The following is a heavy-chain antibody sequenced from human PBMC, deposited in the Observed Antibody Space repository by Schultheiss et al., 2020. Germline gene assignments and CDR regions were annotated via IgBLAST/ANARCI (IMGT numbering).Heavy chain of an antibody. D-gene: IGHD6-19*01. V-gene: IGHV4-39*01. CDR2: IYYSGST. CDR1: GGSISSSSYY. CDR3: ARFVSGWYRIDY. Sequence: SETLSLTCTVSGGSISSSSYYWGWIRQPPGKGLEWIGSIYYSGSTYYNPSLKSRVTISVDTSENQFSLMLSSVTAADTAVYYCARFVSGWYRIDYWGQGTLVTVSS. J-gene: IGHJ4*02.